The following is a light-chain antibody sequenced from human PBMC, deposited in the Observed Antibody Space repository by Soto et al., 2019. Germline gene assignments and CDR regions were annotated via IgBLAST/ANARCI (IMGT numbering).Light chain of an antibody. Sequence: QSVLTQPPSASGTPGQRVTISCSGSSFNIGSNTVNWYHQLPGTAPKLLIYSNNQRPSGVPDRFSGSKSGTSASLAITGLQSEDEADYYCAAWDDSLNGHVVFGGGTKLTVL. V-gene: IGLV1-44*01. CDR2: SNN. CDR3: AAWDDSLNGHVV. J-gene: IGLJ2*01. CDR1: SFNIGSNT.